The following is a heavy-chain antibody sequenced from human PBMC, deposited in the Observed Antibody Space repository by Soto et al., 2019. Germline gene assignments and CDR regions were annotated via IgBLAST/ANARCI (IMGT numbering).Heavy chain of an antibody. CDR3: ARHFVAVVIKGWGY. Sequence: PSETLSLTCTVSGGSISSTTYYWGWMRQPPGKGLEWIASFFIGGNTYYNPSLKSRVTISVDTSKNQFSLKLISVTAADTAVYYCARHFVAVVIKGWGYWGQG. J-gene: IGHJ4*02. CDR2: FFIGGNT. V-gene: IGHV4-39*01. CDR1: GGSISSTTYY. D-gene: IGHD3-10*01.